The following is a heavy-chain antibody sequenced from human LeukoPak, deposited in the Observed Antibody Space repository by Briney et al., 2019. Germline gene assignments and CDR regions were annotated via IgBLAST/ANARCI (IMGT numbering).Heavy chain of an antibody. CDR1: GFTFSSYA. D-gene: IGHD2-21*02. CDR2: ISGSGGST. CDR3: AKPDEYGELGDSYGY. V-gene: IGHV3-23*01. J-gene: IGHJ4*02. Sequence: RPGGSLRLSCAASGFTFSSYAMSWVRQAPGKGLEWVSAISGSGGSTYYADSVKGRFTISRDNSKNTLYLQMNSLRAEDTAVYYCAKPDEYGELGDSYGYWGQGALVTVSS.